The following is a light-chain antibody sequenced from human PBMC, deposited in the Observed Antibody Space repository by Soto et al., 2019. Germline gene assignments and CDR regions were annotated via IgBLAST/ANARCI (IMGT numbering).Light chain of an antibody. Sequence: QSVLTQPPSASGTPGQRVSISCSGSSSNIGSNSVQWHQQLPGTAPNLLIYADNQRPSGVPDRFSGSKSGTSASLAITGLQSGDEADYYCAAWDDSLDVFVFGTGTKVTVL. CDR3: AAWDDSLDVFV. CDR2: ADN. J-gene: IGLJ1*01. CDR1: SSNIGSNS. V-gene: IGLV1-44*01.